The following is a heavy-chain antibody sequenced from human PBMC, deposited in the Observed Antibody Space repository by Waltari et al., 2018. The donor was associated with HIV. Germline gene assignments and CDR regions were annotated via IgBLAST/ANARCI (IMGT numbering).Heavy chain of an antibody. CDR3: AKDPSSSQQQLNYFDY. J-gene: IGHJ4*02. D-gene: IGHD6-13*01. CDR2: ISWNRDTT. V-gene: IGHV3-9*01. Sequence: EVQLVESGGGLVQPGRSLRLSCAGSGFTFDDYAVHWVRQAPGKGLEWVAGISWNRDTTGYADSVKGRFTISRDNAKNSLYLQMNSLRAEDTALYYCAKDPSSSQQQLNYFDYWGQGTLVTVSS. CDR1: GFTFDDYA.